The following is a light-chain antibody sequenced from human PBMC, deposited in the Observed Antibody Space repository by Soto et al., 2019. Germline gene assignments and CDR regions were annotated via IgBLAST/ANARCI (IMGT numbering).Light chain of an antibody. J-gene: IGKJ4*02. CDR1: QSINRH. Sequence: EIVLTQSPATLSSSPGERATLSGRASQSINRHLAWYRQKPGQAPRLLIYDASNRATGIPARFSGSGSGTDFTLTISSLEPEDFGVYYCQQRSNWPPVTFGGGTKVEIK. CDR2: DAS. CDR3: QQRSNWPPVT. V-gene: IGKV3-11*01.